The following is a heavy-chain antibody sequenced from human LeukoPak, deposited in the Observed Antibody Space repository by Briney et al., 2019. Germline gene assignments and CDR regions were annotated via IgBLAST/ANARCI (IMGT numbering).Heavy chain of an antibody. Sequence: GGSLRLSCAASGFTFSTYTMNWVRQAPGKGLEWVSKIYSGSSTIYYAGSVKGRFIISRDNAKNSLYLQMNSLRDEDTAVYYCARDLNLYDSSGYYPRWGQGTLVTVSS. V-gene: IGHV3-48*02. D-gene: IGHD3-22*01. CDR2: IYSGSSTI. CDR3: ARDLNLYDSSGYYPR. J-gene: IGHJ4*02. CDR1: GFTFSTYT.